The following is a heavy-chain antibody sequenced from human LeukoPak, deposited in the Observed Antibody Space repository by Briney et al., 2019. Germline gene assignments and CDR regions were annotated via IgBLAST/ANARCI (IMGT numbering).Heavy chain of an antibody. D-gene: IGHD6-19*01. Sequence: LEASVKVSCKASGYTFTGYYMHWVRQAPGQGLEWMGWINPNSGGTNYAQKFQGRVTMTRDTSISTAYMELSRLRSDDTAVYYCARDLAVAGTGYYYYMDVWGKGTTVTISS. J-gene: IGHJ6*03. CDR3: ARDLAVAGTGYYYYMDV. CDR2: INPNSGGT. CDR1: GYTFTGYY. V-gene: IGHV1-2*03.